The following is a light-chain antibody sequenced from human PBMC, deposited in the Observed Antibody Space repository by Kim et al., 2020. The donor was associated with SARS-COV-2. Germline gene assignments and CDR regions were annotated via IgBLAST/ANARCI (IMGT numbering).Light chain of an antibody. CDR2: QDT. Sequence: SYELTQPPSVSVSPGQTARITCSGSKLGDKFAYWYQQRPCQSPVLVIYQDTKRPSGIPERFSGFNTGNIATLTISGTQAMDETDDYYQAWDSGTVVFGGGTQLTVL. V-gene: IGLV3-1*01. CDR3: QAWDSGTVV. CDR1: KLGDKF. J-gene: IGLJ2*01.